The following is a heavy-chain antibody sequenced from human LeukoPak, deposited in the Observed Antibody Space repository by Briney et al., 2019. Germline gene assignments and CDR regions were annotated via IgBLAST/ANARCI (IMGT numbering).Heavy chain of an antibody. V-gene: IGHV1-2*02. J-gene: IGHJ4*02. CDR1: GYIFTGYY. D-gene: IGHD5-18*01. CDR2: INPNSGGT. Sequence: ASVKVSCKASGYIFTGYYMHWVRQAPGQGLEWMGWINPNSGGTNYAQKFQGRVTMARDTSISTAYMELSRLRSDDTAVYYCARAIPYSYGYNFDYWGQGTLVTVSS. CDR3: ARAIPYSYGYNFDY.